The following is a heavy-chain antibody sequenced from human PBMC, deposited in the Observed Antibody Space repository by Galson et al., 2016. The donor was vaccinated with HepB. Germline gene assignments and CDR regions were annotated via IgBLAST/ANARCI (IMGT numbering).Heavy chain of an antibody. CDR3: AKDSPYSSGWSTY. CDR1: GFTFSSYA. J-gene: IGHJ4*02. CDR2: ISRSGDAT. Sequence: SLRLSCAASGFTFSSYAMNWVRQAPRKGLEWVSAISRSGDATYYADSVKGRFTISRDNSKNTVYLQMNSLRAEDTALYYCAKDSPYSSGWSTYWGQGTLVTVSS. D-gene: IGHD6-19*01. V-gene: IGHV3-23*01.